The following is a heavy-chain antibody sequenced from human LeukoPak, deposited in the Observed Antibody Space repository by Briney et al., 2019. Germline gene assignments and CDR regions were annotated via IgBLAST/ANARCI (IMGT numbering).Heavy chain of an antibody. J-gene: IGHJ3*02. CDR2: INYSGST. CDR1: GGSISSYY. V-gene: IGHV4-59*01. D-gene: IGHD3-22*01. Sequence: SKPLSLTCTVSGGSISSYYWSWIRQPPGKGLEWIGYINYSGSTNYNPSLKSRVTISVDTFKNQFSLKLSSVTAADTAVYYCARANDYYDSSGYSENDAFDIWGQGTMVTV. CDR3: ARANDYYDSSGYSENDAFDI.